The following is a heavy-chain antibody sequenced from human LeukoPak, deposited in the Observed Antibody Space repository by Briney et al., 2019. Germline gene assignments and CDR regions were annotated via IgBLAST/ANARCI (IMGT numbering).Heavy chain of an antibody. CDR1: GGSFSTYY. Sequence: SETLSLTCAVYGGSFSTYYWTWIRQPPGKGLGWIGEINHSGSTNYNPSLKSRVTISVDTSKNQFSLKMTSVTAADTADYYCARGNDSSGYFDYWGQGPLVTVSS. CDR3: ARGNDSSGYFDY. J-gene: IGHJ4*02. CDR2: INHSGST. D-gene: IGHD3-22*01. V-gene: IGHV4-34*01.